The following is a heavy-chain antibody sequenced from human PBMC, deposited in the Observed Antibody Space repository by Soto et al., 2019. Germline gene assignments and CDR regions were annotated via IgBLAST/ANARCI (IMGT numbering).Heavy chain of an antibody. CDR3: AREDGGSRTRYFDL. Sequence: QVQLQESGPGLVKPSQTLSLTCTVSGGSISSGGYYWSWIRQHPGKGLEWIGYIYYSGSTYYNPSLKSRIPTSVDTSKSQFSLKLSSVTAADTAVYYCAREDGGSRTRYFDLWGRGALVPVSS. CDR2: IYYSGST. CDR1: GGSISSGGYY. V-gene: IGHV4-31*03. J-gene: IGHJ2*01. D-gene: IGHD2-15*01.